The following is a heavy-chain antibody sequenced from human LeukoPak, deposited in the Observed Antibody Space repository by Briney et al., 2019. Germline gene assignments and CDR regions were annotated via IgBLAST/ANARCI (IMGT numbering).Heavy chain of an antibody. CDR2: IIPIFGTA. V-gene: IGHV1-69*13. J-gene: IGHJ6*02. CDR1: GGTFSSYA. CDR3: ARSMIVGPYYYYYYGMDV. Sequence: SVKVSCKASGGTFSSYATSWVRQAPGQGLEWMGGIIPIFGTANYAQKFQGRVTITADESTSTAYMELSSLRSEDTAVYYCARSMIVGPYYYYYYGMDVWGQGTTVTVSS. D-gene: IGHD3-22*01.